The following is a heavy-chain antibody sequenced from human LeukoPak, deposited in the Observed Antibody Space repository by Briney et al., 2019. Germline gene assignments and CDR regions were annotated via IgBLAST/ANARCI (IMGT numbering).Heavy chain of an antibody. CDR2: ISSSSSYI. Sequence: GGSLRLSCAASGFTFSSYSMNWVRQAPGKGLEGVSSISSSSSYIYYADSVKGRFTISRDNAKNSLYLQMNSLRAEDTAVYYCARDEHHDYGGNSPNGNAFDIWGQGTMVTVSS. CDR3: ARDEHHDYGGNSPNGNAFDI. D-gene: IGHD4-23*01. J-gene: IGHJ3*02. CDR1: GFTFSSYS. V-gene: IGHV3-21*01.